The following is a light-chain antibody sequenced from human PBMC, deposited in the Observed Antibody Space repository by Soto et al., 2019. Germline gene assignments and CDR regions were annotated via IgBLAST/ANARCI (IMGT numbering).Light chain of an antibody. V-gene: IGKV3-20*01. CDR3: QQYGSSPRT. Sequence: DIVMTQSPGTLSFSPGERATLSCSASQSVSSSYLAWYQQKPGQAPRLLIYGASSRATGIPDRFSGSGSGTDFTLTISRLEPEDFAVYYCQQYGSSPRTFGQGTKVDI. CDR2: GAS. J-gene: IGKJ1*01. CDR1: QSVSSSY.